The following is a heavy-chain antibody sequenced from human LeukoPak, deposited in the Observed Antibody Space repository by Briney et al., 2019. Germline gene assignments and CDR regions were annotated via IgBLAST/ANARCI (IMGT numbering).Heavy chain of an antibody. J-gene: IGHJ4*02. V-gene: IGHV3-30*18. D-gene: IGHD3-22*01. CDR3: ANSYYYDSSGYYPAGE. CDR1: GFTFNNYG. Sequence: GGSLRLSCAASGFTFNNYGMHWVRQAPGKGLEWVAVISYDGSNKYYADSVKGRFTISRDNSKNTLYLQMNSLRAEDTAVYYCANSYYYDSSGYYPAGEWGQGTLVTVSS. CDR2: ISYDGSNK.